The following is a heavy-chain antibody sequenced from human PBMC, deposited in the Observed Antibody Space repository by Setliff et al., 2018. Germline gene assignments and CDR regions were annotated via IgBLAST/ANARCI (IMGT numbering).Heavy chain of an antibody. CDR3: AREGRWDYNYPIY. CDR1: DDSFYSDYYF. Sequence: PSETLSLTCSVSDDSFYSDYYFWGWIRQPPGKGPEWIATISSSGATNYNSSLKSRVTLSRDVAKRQFALNLRSVTAVDTAAYYCAREGRWDYNYPIYWGQGILVTVSS. J-gene: IGHJ4*02. D-gene: IGHD5-12*01. V-gene: IGHV4-39*01. CDR2: ISSSGAT.